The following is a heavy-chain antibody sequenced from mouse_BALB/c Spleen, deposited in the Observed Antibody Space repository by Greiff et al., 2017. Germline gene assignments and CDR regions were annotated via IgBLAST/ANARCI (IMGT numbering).Heavy chain of an antibody. CDR1: GYTFTDYE. V-gene: IGHV1-15*01. CDR2: IDPETGGT. D-gene: IGHD1-1*01. CDR3: TRPLRDYAMDY. J-gene: IGHJ4*01. Sequence: QVQLQQSGAELVRPGASVTLSCKASGYTFTDYEMHWVKQTPVHGLEWIGAIDPETGGTAYNQKFKGKATLTADKSSSTAYMELRSLTSEDSAVYYCTRPLRDYAMDYWGQGTSVTVSS.